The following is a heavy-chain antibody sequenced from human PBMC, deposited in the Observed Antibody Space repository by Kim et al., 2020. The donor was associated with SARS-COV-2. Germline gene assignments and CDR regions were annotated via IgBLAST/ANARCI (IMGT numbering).Heavy chain of an antibody. D-gene: IGHD3-10*01. J-gene: IGHJ4*02. CDR1: GGSFSGYY. CDR2: INHSGST. Sequence: SETLSLTCAVYGGSFSGYYWSWIRQPPGKGLEWIGEINHSGSTNYNPSLKSRVTISVDTSKNQFSLKLSSVTAADTAVYYCARGRSTMVRGVIIKGFDYWGQGTLVTVSS. V-gene: IGHV4-34*01. CDR3: ARGRSTMVRGVIIKGFDY.